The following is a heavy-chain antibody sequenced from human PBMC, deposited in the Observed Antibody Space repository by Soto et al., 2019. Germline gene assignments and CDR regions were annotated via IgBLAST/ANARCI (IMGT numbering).Heavy chain of an antibody. CDR1: VFTLSSYA. D-gene: IGHD6-19*01. V-gene: IGHV3-23*01. CDR3: AKGLAVRPHYGMDV. J-gene: IGHJ6*02. Sequence: AGSLSLSCAASVFTLSSYAMSWVRQAPGKGLEWVSAISGSGGSTYYADSVKGRFTISRDNSKNTLYLQMNSLRAEDTAVYYCAKGLAVRPHYGMDVWGQGTTVTVSS. CDR2: ISGSGGST.